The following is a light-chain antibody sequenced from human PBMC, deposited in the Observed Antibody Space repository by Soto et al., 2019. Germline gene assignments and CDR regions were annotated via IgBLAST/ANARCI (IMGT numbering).Light chain of an antibody. CDR1: QGVLYSSNNKNY. J-gene: IGKJ1*01. CDR2: WAS. CDR3: QQYYRTPRT. V-gene: IGKV4-1*01. Sequence: DIVMTQSPDSLAVSLGERATINCKSSQGVLYSSNNKNYLAWYQQKPGQPPKLLIYWASTRESGVPDRFSGSGSGTDFTLTISSLQAEDVAVYYCQQYYRTPRTFGQGTKVEIK.